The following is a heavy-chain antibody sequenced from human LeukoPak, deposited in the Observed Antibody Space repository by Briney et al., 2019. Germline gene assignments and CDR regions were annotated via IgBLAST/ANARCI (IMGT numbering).Heavy chain of an antibody. J-gene: IGHJ3*02. CDR1: EFTVNSNY. D-gene: IGHD1-7*01. Sequence: AGGSLRLSCAASEFTVNSNYMSWVRQAPGKGLEWVSSIYSGGNTYYADSVKGRFTISRDNAKNSLYLQMNSLRDEDTAVYYCARRMGGELVAFDIWGQGTMVTVSS. CDR2: IYSGGNT. CDR3: ARRMGGELVAFDI. V-gene: IGHV3-53*01.